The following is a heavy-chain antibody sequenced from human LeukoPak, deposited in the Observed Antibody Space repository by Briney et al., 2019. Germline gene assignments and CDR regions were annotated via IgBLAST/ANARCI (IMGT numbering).Heavy chain of an antibody. CDR1: GGSISSYF. J-gene: IGHJ4*02. D-gene: IGHD3-10*01. Sequence: SETLSLTCTVSGGSISSYFWTWIRQPAGKGLEWIGRIYTNGNTNYNPSLKSRVTMSVDTYKNQFSLKLSSVTAADTAVYYCASSHGRFGELDSFDYWGQGTLVTVSS. CDR2: IYTNGNT. CDR3: ASSHGRFGELDSFDY. V-gene: IGHV4-4*07.